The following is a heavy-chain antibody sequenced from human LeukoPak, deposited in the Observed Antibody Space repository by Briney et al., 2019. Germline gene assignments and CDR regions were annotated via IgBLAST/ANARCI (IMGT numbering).Heavy chain of an antibody. V-gene: IGHV3-21*01. J-gene: IGHJ4*02. CDR3: ARGGKYCSSTSCPFDY. Sequence: PGGSLRLSCAASGFTFGPYSMNWVRQAPGKGLEWVSSIDSSSSSIYYANSVKGRFTISRDNAQNSLYLQMNSLRAEDTAVYYCARGGKYCSSTSCPFDYWGQGTLVTVSS. D-gene: IGHD2-2*01. CDR1: GFTFGPYS. CDR2: IDSSSSSI.